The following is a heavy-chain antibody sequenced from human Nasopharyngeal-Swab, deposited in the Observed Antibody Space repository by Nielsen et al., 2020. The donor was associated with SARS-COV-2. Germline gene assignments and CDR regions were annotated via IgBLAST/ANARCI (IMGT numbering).Heavy chain of an antibody. V-gene: IGHV1-2*06. CDR3: ARGPDSSGYNYYYYYMDV. J-gene: IGHJ6*03. Sequence: ASVKVSCKASGYTFTGYYMHWVRQAPGQGLEWMGRINPNSGGTNYAQKFQGRVTMTRDTSISTAYMELSRLRSDDTAVCYCARGPDSSGYNYYYYYMDVWGKGTTVTVSS. CDR2: INPNSGGT. D-gene: IGHD3-22*01. CDR1: GYTFTGYY.